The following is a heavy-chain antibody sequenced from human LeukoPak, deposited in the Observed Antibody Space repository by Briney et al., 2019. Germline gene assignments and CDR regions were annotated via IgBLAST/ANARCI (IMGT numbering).Heavy chain of an antibody. J-gene: IGHJ4*02. D-gene: IGHD3-3*01. V-gene: IGHV4-4*07. CDR1: SGSINGHY. CDR3: ARDQYFDFWSSNATPYYFDY. CDR2: IYTSGAT. Sequence: SETLSLTRTVASGSINGHYWSWLRQRAGQEMQWIGRIYTSGATNYNPSFKSRVTMSIDTSKKEFTLKLTSVTAADTAVYYCARDQYFDFWSSNATPYYFDYWGPGSRVTVSS.